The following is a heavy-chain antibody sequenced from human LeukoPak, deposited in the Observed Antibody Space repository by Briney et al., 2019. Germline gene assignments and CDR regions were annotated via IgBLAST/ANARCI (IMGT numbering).Heavy chain of an antibody. V-gene: IGHV4-34*01. CDR1: GGSFSGYY. CDR3: ATAEYSSIGWFDS. J-gene: IGHJ5*01. D-gene: IGHD2-2*01. CDR2: INHSGST. Sequence: SETLSLTCAVYGGSFSGYYWSWIRQPPGKGLEWIGEINHSGSTNYNPSLKSRVTISVDTSKNQFSLKLSSVTAADTAVYYCATAEYSSIGWFDSWGREPWSPSPQ.